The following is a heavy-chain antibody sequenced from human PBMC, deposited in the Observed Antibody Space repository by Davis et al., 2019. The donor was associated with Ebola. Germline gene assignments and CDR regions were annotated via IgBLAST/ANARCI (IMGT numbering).Heavy chain of an antibody. J-gene: IGHJ3*02. CDR1: GGSIISSSSY. CDR2: IYWDDDK. V-gene: IGHV2-5*02. D-gene: IGHD1-1*01. CDR3: AHGHGTI. Sequence: TLSLTCTVSGGSIISSSSYWGWIRQPPGKALEWLAFIYWDDDKRYSPSLKSRLTITKDTSKNQVVLTMTNMDPVDTATYYCAHGHGTIWGQGTMVTVSS.